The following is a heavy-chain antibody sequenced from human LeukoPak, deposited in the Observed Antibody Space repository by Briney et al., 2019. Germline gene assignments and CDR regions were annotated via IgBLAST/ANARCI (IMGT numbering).Heavy chain of an antibody. CDR3: AKDRLGTLGSGWFDP. D-gene: IGHD1-1*01. Sequence: PGGSLRLSCAASGFTFDDYAMHWVRQAPGKGLEWVSGISWNSGSIGYADSVKGRFTISRDNAKNSLYLQMNSLRAEDTALYYCAKDRLGTLGSGWFDPWGQGTLVTVSS. CDR2: ISWNSGSI. V-gene: IGHV3-9*01. J-gene: IGHJ5*02. CDR1: GFTFDDYA.